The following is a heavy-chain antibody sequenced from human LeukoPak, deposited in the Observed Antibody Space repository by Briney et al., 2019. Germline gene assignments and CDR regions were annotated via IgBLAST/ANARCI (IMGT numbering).Heavy chain of an antibody. CDR1: VGTFSSYA. CDR2: IIPIFGTA. CDR3: ARNNWFGELLAPNWFDP. V-gene: IGHV1-69*05. Sequence: SVKVSFKASVGTFSSYAISWVRQAPGQGLEWMGGIIPIFGTANYAQKFQGRVTITTDESTSTAYMELSSLRSEDTAVYYCARNNWFGELLAPNWFDPWGQGTLVTVPS. D-gene: IGHD3-10*01. J-gene: IGHJ5*02.